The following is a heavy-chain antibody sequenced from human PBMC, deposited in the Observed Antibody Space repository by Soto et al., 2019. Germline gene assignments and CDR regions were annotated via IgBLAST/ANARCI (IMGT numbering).Heavy chain of an antibody. J-gene: IGHJ4*02. CDR3: AKEASMVVEYYFDY. CDR1: GFTFSTYW. Sequence: GGSLRLSCAASGFTFSTYWMHWVRQAPGKGLVWVSRINSDGSSTNYADSVKGRFAILRDNAKNTLYLQMNSLRAEDTAVYYCAKEASMVVEYYFDYWGQGTLVTVSS. D-gene: IGHD3-22*01. CDR2: INSDGSST. V-gene: IGHV3-74*01.